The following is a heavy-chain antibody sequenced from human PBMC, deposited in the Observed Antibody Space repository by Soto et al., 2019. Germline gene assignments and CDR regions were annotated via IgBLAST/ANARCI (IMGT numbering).Heavy chain of an antibody. Sequence: EVQLVESGGGLVQPGGSLRLSCAASGFTFSSYWMSWVRQAPGKGLEWVANIKQDGSEKYYVDSVKGRFTISRDNAKNSLYLRRNSLGAEDTAVYYCAREGGYCSGGSCYSYAFDIWGQGTMVTVSS. D-gene: IGHD2-15*01. CDR1: GFTFSSYW. CDR2: IKQDGSEK. V-gene: IGHV3-7*05. J-gene: IGHJ3*02. CDR3: AREGGYCSGGSCYSYAFDI.